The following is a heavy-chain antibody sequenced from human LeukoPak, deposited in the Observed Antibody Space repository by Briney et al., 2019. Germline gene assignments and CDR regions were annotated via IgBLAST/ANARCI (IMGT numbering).Heavy chain of an antibody. CDR3: GCLGSFDY. D-gene: IGHD3-10*01. Sequence: PSETLSLTCTVSGGSTSSYYWSWIRQTPKKGLEWIGSISYSGSSNYNSSLKSRVTISIDTSKNQFSLRLNSVTAADTAVYYIGCLGSFDYWGQGTLVTVSS. V-gene: IGHV4-59*01. CDR2: ISYSGSS. J-gene: IGHJ4*02. CDR1: GGSTSSYY.